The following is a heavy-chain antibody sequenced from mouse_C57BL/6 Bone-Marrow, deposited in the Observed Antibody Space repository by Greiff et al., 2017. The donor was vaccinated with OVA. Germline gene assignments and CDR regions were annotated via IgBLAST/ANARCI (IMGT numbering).Heavy chain of an antibody. V-gene: IGHV5-12*01. CDR1: GFTFSDYY. CDR2: ISNGGGST. Sequence: EVQRVESGGGLVQPGGSLKLSCAASGFTFSDYYMYWVRQTPEKRLEWVAYISNGGGSTYYPDTVKGRFTISRDNAKNTLYLQMSRLKSEDTAMYYCARHEGGFDYWGQGTTRTVSS. J-gene: IGHJ2*01. CDR3: ARHEGGFDY.